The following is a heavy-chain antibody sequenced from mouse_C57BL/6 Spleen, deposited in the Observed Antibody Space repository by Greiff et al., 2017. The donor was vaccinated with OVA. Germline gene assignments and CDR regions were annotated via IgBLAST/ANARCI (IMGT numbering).Heavy chain of an antibody. D-gene: IGHD1-1*01. CDR2: INPNYGTT. CDR1: GYSFTDYN. J-gene: IGHJ1*03. V-gene: IGHV1-39*01. CDR3: ARPPGCSSHWYGDD. Sequence: EVQLVESGPELVKPGASVKISCTASGYSFTDYNMNWVKQSNGKSLEWIGVINPNYGTTSYNQKFKGKATLTVDQSSSTAYMQLNSLTSEDSAVYYGARPPGCSSHWYGDDWGKGTTLTVSS.